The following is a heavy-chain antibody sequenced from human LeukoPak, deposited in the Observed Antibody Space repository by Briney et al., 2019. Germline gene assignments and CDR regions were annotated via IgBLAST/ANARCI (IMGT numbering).Heavy chain of an antibody. CDR1: GYTFTGCD. CDR2: IIPIFGTA. D-gene: IGHD6-6*01. J-gene: IGHJ4*02. Sequence: ASVKVSCKASGYTFTGCDINWVRQAPGQGLEWMGGIIPIFGTANYAQKFQGRVTITTDESTSTAYMELSSLRSEDTAVYYCARGARAARPNFDYWGQGTLVTVSS. CDR3: ARGARAARPNFDY. V-gene: IGHV1-69*05.